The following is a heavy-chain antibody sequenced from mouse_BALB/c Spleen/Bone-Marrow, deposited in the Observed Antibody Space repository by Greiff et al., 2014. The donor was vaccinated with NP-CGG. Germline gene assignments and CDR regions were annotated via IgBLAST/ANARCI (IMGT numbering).Heavy chain of an antibody. Sequence: VQLKESGAELVKPGASVKLSCTASGFNIKDTYMHWGKQRPEQGLEWIGRIDPANGNTKYDPKFQGKATITADTSSNTAYLQLSSLTSEDTAVYYCANYYYGSSLFAYWGQGTLVTVSA. CDR1: GFNIKDTY. CDR2: IDPANGNT. J-gene: IGHJ3*01. D-gene: IGHD1-1*01. CDR3: ANYYYGSSLFAY. V-gene: IGHV14-3*02.